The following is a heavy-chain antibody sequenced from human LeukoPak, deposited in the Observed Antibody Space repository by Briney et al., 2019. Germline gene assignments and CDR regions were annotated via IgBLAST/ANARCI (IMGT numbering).Heavy chain of an antibody. CDR2: IFNSGST. J-gene: IGHJ4*02. D-gene: IGHD3-16*01. Sequence: PSETLSLTCAVSGYSISSCDYWGWIRQPPGKGLEWIGSIFNSGSTYHNPSLKSRVTISADTSKRHFSLKLSSVTAADTAVYYCARNRSEPLGNGGSFDYWGQGTLVTVSS. CDR3: ARNRSEPLGNGGSFDY. CDR1: GYSISSCDY. V-gene: IGHV4-38-2*01.